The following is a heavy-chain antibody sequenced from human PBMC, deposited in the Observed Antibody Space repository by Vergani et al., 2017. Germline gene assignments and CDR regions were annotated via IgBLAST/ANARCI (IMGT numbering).Heavy chain of an antibody. J-gene: IGHJ6*02. CDR3: AKEXRAGTTSHYYGMDV. V-gene: IGHV3-30*02. CDR1: GFTFSSYG. CDR2: IRYDGSNK. D-gene: IGHD1-1*01. Sequence: QVQLVESGGGVVQPGGSLILSCAASGFTFSSYGMHWVRQAPGKGLEWVAFIRYDGSNKYYADSVKGRFTISRDNSKNTLYLQMNSLRAEDTAVYYCAKEXRAGTTSHYYGMDVWGQGTTVTVSS.